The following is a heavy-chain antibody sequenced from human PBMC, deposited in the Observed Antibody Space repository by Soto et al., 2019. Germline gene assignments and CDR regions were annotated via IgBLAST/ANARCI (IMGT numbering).Heavy chain of an antibody. Sequence: SETLSLTCTGSGGSISSYYWSWVRQPPGKGLEWIGYIYYSGSTNYNPSLTSRVTISVDTSKDQFSLKLSSVTAADTAVYYCARGLVTASDFWSGYYWSFDYWGQGTLVTVSS. CDR3: ARGLVTASDFWSGYYWSFDY. CDR2: IYYSGST. CDR1: GGSISSYY. V-gene: IGHV4-59*01. D-gene: IGHD3-3*01. J-gene: IGHJ4*02.